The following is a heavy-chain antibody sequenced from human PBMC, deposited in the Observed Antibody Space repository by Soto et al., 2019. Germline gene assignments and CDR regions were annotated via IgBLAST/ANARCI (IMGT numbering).Heavy chain of an antibody. Sequence: EVQLLESGGGLVQPGGSLRLSCAASGFTFSSYAMSWVRQAPGKGLGWVSAISGSGGSTYYADSVKGRFTISRDNSKNTVYLQMNSLRAEDTAVYYCAKGGLVVAAAGLFDYWGQGTLVTVSS. V-gene: IGHV3-23*01. CDR3: AKGGLVVAAAGLFDY. D-gene: IGHD2-15*01. J-gene: IGHJ4*02. CDR2: ISGSGGST. CDR1: GFTFSSYA.